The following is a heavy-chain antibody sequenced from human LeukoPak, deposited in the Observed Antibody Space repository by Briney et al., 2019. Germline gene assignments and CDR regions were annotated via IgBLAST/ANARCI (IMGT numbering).Heavy chain of an antibody. J-gene: IGHJ4*02. V-gene: IGHV3-15*01. CDR2: IKSRSAGGTI. CDR1: GFTFSSYA. CDR3: ITDLGDYGDYIRE. Sequence: PGGSLRLSCAASGFTFSSYAMSWIRQVPGKGLEWVGRIKSRSAGGTIDYPALVKGRFIISRDDSKNMLYLQMNSLKIEDTAVYYCITDLGDYGDYIREWGQGTLVTVSS. D-gene: IGHD4-17*01.